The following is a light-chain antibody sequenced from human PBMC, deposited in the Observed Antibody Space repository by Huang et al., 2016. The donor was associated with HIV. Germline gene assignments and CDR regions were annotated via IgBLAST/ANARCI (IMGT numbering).Light chain of an antibody. J-gene: IGKJ4*01. CDR3: QQSYSIPFT. Sequence: DIQMTQSPSSLSASVGDRVTITCRASQSISSYLNWYQQKPGKAPKFLIHATSSLQSGVPSMFSGSGSGTEFTLTITSLQPEDFATYYCQQSYSIPFTVGGGTKVDI. CDR1: QSISSY. CDR2: ATS. V-gene: IGKV1-39*01.